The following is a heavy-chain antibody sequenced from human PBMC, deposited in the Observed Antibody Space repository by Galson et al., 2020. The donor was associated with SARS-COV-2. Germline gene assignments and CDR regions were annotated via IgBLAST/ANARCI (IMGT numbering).Heavy chain of an antibody. CDR1: GFTFSSYA. CDR2: ISYDGSNK. Sequence: GGSLRLSCAASGFTFSSYAMHWVRQAPGKGLEWVAVISYDGSNKYYADSVKGRFTISRDNSKNTLYLQMNSLRAEDTAVYYCARGGGDGDYMDVWGKGTTVTVSS. J-gene: IGHJ6*03. V-gene: IGHV3-30*01. D-gene: IGHD2-21*01. CDR3: ARGGGDGDYMDV.